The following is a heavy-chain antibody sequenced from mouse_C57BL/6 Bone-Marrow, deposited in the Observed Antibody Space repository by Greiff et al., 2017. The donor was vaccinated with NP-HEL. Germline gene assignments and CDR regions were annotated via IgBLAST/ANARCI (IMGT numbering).Heavy chain of an antibody. V-gene: IGHV1-72*01. D-gene: IGHD1-1*01. CDR1: GYTFTSYW. CDR3: ARSRYGYYYGSSPWWFDV. J-gene: IGHJ1*03. CDR2: IDPNSGGT. Sequence: QVQLKQPGAELVKPGASVKLSCKASGYTFTSYWMHWVKQRPGRGLEWIGRIDPNSGGTKYNEKFKSKATLTVDKPSSTAYMQLSSLTSEDSAVYYCARSRYGYYYGSSPWWFDVWGTGTTVTVSS.